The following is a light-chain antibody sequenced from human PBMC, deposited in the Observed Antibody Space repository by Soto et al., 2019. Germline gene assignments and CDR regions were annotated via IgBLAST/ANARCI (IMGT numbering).Light chain of an antibody. CDR3: ATWDDSLNALV. CDR2: HDN. J-gene: IGLJ2*01. V-gene: IGLV1-44*01. Sequence: QAVVTQPPSASGTPGQRVTISCSGRSSNIGSNSVNWYQQLPGTAPKLLIFHDNQGPSGVPDRFSGSKSGTSASLAISGLQSEDAADYYCATWDDSLNALVFGGGTKLTVL. CDR1: SSNIGSNS.